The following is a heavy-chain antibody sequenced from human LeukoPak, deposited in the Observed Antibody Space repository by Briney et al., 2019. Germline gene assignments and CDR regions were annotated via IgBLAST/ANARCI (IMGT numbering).Heavy chain of an antibody. Sequence: GASVSVSFTASGFTFIVYYIHWVRRAPGQGVGWMGWINPNGGETHYAQKFQGRVTLTTDTSLSTAYLGLSSLISDDTAVYYCARSHDYTNYVSPWGQGTLVTVSS. CDR2: INPNGGET. J-gene: IGHJ5*02. D-gene: IGHD4-11*01. CDR3: ARSHDYTNYVSP. CDR1: GFTFIVYY. V-gene: IGHV1-2*02.